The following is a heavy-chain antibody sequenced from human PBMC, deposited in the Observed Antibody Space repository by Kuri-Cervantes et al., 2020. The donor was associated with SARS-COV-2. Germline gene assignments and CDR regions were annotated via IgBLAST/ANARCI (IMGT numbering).Heavy chain of an antibody. V-gene: IGHV4-59*12. J-gene: IGHJ6*02. D-gene: IGHD6-19*01. CDR1: GGSISSDY. CDR2: INYSGSS. CDR3: ARGVGAAVAGTLITIYYYYGMDV. Sequence: GSLRLSCTVSGGSISSDYWSWIRQPPGKGLEWIGFINYSGSSNYNPSLKSRVSISVDTSKNQFSLRLSSVTAADTAVYYCARGVGAAVAGTLITIYYYYGMDVWGQGTTVTVSS.